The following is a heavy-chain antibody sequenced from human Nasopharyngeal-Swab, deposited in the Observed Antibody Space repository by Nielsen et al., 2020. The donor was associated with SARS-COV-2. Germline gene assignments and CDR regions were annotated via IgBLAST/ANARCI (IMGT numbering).Heavy chain of an antibody. V-gene: IGHV3-21*01. CDR3: ARSIAARPFDY. CDR1: GFTFSSYS. D-gene: IGHD6-6*01. CDR2: ISSSSSYI. J-gene: IGHJ4*02. Sequence: GGSLRLSCAASGFTFSSYSMNWVRQAPGKGLEWVSSISSSSSYIYYADLVKGRFTISRDNAKNSLYLQMNSLRAEDTAVYYCARSIAARPFDYWGQGTLVTVSS.